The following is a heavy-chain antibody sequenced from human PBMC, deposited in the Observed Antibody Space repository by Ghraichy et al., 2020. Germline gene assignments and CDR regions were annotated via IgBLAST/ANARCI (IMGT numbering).Heavy chain of an antibody. V-gene: IGHV3-23*01. J-gene: IGHJ4*02. CDR3: AKGAYGSGSYYVY. Sequence: LSLTCAASGFTFSSYAMSWVRQAPGKGLEWVSAISGSGGSTYYADSVKGRFTISRDNSKNTLYLQMNSLRAKDTAVYYCAKGAYGSGSYYVYWGQGTLVTVSS. CDR1: GFTFSSYA. CDR2: ISGSGGST. D-gene: IGHD3-10*01.